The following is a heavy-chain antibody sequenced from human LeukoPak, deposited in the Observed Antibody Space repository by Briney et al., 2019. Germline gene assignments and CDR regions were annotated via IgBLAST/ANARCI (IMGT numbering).Heavy chain of an antibody. CDR1: GFTFSSYS. J-gene: IGHJ4*02. Sequence: KPGGSLRLSCAATGFTFSSYSMNWVRQAPGKGLEWVSSISSSSSYIYYADSVKGRFTISRDNAKNSLYLQMNSLRAEDTAVYYCAKLWGFTGDDYWGQGTLVTVSS. D-gene: IGHD3-16*01. CDR2: ISSSSSYI. V-gene: IGHV3-21*04. CDR3: AKLWGFTGDDY.